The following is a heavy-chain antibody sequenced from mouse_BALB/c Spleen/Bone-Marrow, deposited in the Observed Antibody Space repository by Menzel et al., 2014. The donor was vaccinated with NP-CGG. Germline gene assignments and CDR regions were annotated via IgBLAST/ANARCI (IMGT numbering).Heavy chain of an antibody. D-gene: IGHD1-1*01. CDR2: IWAGGST. Sequence: VKLVESGPGLVAPSQSLSITCTVSGFSLTSYGVHWVRQPPGRVLEWLGVIWAGGSTNYNSALMSRLSISKDNSKSQVFLKMNSLQTDDTAMYYCARGSYYEGAMDYWGQGTSVTVSS. CDR1: GFSLTSYG. CDR3: ARGSYYEGAMDY. J-gene: IGHJ4*01. V-gene: IGHV2-9*02.